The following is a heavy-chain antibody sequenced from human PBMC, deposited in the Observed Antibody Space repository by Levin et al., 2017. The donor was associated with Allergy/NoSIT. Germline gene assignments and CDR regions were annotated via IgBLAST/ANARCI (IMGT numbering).Heavy chain of an antibody. CDR3: AKDVYGSGWYPLGNDAFEM. CDR2: ISSDGRKK. J-gene: IGHJ3*02. D-gene: IGHD6-19*01. Sequence: GGSLRLSCAASGFTFSSYGMHWVRQAPGKGLEWVAVISSDGRKKFYADSVKGRFTISRDNSKNTLALQINSLRAEDTAVYYCAKDVYGSGWYPLGNDAFEMWGQGTKVSVSS. CDR1: GFTFSSYG. V-gene: IGHV3-30*18.